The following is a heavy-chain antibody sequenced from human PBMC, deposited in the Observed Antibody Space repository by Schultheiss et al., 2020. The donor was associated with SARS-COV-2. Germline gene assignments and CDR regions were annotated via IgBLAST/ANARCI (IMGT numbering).Heavy chain of an antibody. CDR2: ISYDGSNK. V-gene: IGHV3-30*07. CDR1: GFTFSSYA. D-gene: IGHD6-19*01. Sequence: GESLKISCAASGFTFSSYAMHWVRQAPGKGLQWVAVISYDGSNKYYADSVKGRFTISRDNSKNTLYLQMNSLRAEDTAVYYCAREGGSGFNNWFDPWGQGTLVTVSS. CDR3: AREGGSGFNNWFDP. J-gene: IGHJ5*02.